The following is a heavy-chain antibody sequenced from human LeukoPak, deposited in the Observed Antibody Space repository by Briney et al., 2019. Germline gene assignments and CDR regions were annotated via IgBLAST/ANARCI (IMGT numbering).Heavy chain of an antibody. CDR1: GVSISSYY. Sequence: ASETLSLTCTVSGVSISSYYWSWIRQPPGKGLEGIGYIYYSGSTNYNPSLKSRVTISVDTSKNQFSLKLSSVTAADTAVYYCARYGSGWDFDYWGQGTLVTVSS. CDR2: IYYSGST. V-gene: IGHV4-59*01. CDR3: ARYGSGWDFDY. J-gene: IGHJ4*02. D-gene: IGHD6-19*01.